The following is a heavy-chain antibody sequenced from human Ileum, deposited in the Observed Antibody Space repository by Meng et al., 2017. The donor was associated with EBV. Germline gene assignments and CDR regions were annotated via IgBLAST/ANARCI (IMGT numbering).Heavy chain of an antibody. CDR1: GVAVSRNY. D-gene: IGHD2-2*03. Sequence: LEGSGGGVIRPGGALIFSCAAFGVAVSRNYVSWVRQRPGEGVEWLSIIGSGGSTYYADSVKGRFTISRDNSKSTLYLQMNNLRVDDTAVYYCARGGWIVPVDWGQGTLVTVSS. J-gene: IGHJ4*02. V-gene: IGHV3-53*01. CDR3: ARGGWIVPVD. CDR2: IGSGGST.